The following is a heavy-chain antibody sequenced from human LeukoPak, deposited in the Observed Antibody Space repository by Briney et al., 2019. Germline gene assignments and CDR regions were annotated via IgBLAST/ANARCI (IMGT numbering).Heavy chain of an antibody. D-gene: IGHD3-10*01. CDR2: IYYNGNT. Sequence: PSETLSLTCTVSGDSISGYYWSWIRQPPGAALEWIGYIYYNGNTNYSPSLKSRVTIPVDTSKNQFTLKLSSVTAADTAVYYCARHYGSGTYPLDFWGQGTLVTVSS. V-gene: IGHV4-59*01. CDR3: ARHYGSGTYPLDF. J-gene: IGHJ4*02. CDR1: GDSISGYY.